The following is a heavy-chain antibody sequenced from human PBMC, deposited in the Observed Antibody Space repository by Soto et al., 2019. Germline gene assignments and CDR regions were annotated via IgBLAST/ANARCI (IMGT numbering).Heavy chain of an antibody. V-gene: IGHV4-30-4*01. CDR2: IYYSGST. CDR3: AHYISGRAFDI. J-gene: IGHJ3*02. CDR1: GGSISSGDYY. D-gene: IGHD6-19*01. Sequence: SETLSLTCTVSGGSISSGDYYWSWIRQPPGKGLEWIGYIYYSGSTYYNPSLKSRVTISVDTSKNQFSLNLSSVTAADTAVYYCAHYISGRAFDIWGQGTMVTVSS.